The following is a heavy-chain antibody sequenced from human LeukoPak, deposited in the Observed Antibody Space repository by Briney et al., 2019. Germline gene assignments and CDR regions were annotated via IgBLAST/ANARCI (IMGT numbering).Heavy chain of an antibody. J-gene: IGHJ4*02. CDR2: IYYSGST. CDR1: GGSMGSGDYY. Sequence: SETLSLTCTVSGGSMGSGDYYWSWIRQPPGKGLEWIGYIYYSGSTYYNPSLKSRVTISVDTSKNQFSLKLSSVTAADTAVYYCAKSRGSGNYFDSWGQGALVTVSS. CDR3: AKSRGSGNYFDS. V-gene: IGHV4-30-4*01. D-gene: IGHD3-10*01.